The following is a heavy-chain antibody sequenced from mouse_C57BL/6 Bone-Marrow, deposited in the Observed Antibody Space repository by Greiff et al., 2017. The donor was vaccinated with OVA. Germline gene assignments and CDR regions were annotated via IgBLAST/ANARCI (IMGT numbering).Heavy chain of an antibody. CDR3: ARIVYYYGSSYDAMDY. CDR1: GFSLSTFGMG. CDR2: IWWDDDK. V-gene: IGHV8-8*01. Sequence: QVTLKESGPGILQPSQTLSLTCSFSGFSLSTFGMGVGWIRQPSGKGLEWLAHIWWDDDKYYNPALKSRLTISKDTSKNQVFLKIANVDTADTATYYCARIVYYYGSSYDAMDYWGQGTSVTVSS. J-gene: IGHJ4*01. D-gene: IGHD1-1*01.